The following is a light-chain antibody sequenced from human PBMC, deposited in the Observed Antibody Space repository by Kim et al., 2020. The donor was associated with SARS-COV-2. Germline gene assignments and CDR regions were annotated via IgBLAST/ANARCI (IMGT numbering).Light chain of an antibody. J-gene: IGLJ3*02. Sequence: QSVLTQPPSVSGAPGQRVTISCTGTNSHIGAGYDVHWYQQLPGTAPKPLIHGNTNRPSGVPDRFSGSKSHTSASLAITGLQADDEADYYCLSYVSSLSRWLFGRGPRLTVL. CDR1: NSHIGAGYD. V-gene: IGLV1-40*01. CDR3: LSYVSSLSRWL. CDR2: GNT.